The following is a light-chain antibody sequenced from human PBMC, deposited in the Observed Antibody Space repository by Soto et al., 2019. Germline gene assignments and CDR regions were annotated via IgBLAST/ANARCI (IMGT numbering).Light chain of an antibody. J-gene: IGKJ2*01. V-gene: IGKV1-9*01. Sequence: DIQLTQSPSFLSASVGDRVTITCRASRGISSYLAWFQQIPGKPPKLVIYAASTLQPGVPSRFSGGGSGTEFTLTISILQPEDFATYYCQQLDSYPYTFGQGTKLESK. CDR1: RGISSY. CDR2: AAS. CDR3: QQLDSYPYT.